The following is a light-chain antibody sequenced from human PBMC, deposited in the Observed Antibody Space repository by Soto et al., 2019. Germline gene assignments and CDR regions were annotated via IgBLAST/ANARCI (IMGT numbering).Light chain of an antibody. J-gene: IGLJ1*01. CDR3: SSYTSGTTLYV. CDR2: ASS. V-gene: IGLV2-14*01. CDR1: SSDVGGYNY. Sequence: QSVQTQPASVSGSPGQSITISCTGTSSDVGGYNYVSWYQHHPGKATRLMIYASSSRPSGVPHRFSGSRSGNTASLTISGLQAEDEADYDCSSYTSGTTLYVFGTGTKLTVL.